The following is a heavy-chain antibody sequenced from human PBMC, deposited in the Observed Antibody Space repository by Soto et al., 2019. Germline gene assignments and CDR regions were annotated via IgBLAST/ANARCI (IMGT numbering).Heavy chain of an antibody. J-gene: IGHJ4*02. CDR1: GFSITTYG. V-gene: IGHV3-33*01. D-gene: IGHD4-17*01. Sequence: QVQLAESGGGMVQPGRSLRLSCAASGFSITTYGMHWVRQAPGKGLEWVAYIWYDGSNKYYADSVKGRFTISRDTSKNTVYLEMTSLRVEDTAVYYCARDNVGYADYDYSGQGTLVTVSS. CDR3: ARDNVGYADYDY. CDR2: IWYDGSNK.